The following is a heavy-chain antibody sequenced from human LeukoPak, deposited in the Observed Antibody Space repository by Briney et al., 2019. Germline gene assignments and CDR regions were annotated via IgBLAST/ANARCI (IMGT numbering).Heavy chain of an antibody. J-gene: IGHJ4*02. V-gene: IGHV4-39*07. CDR2: IYYSGST. Sequence: KPSETLSLTCTVSGGSISSSSYYWGWIRQPPGKGLEWIGSIYYSGSTNYNPSLKSRVTISVDTSKNQFSLKLSSVTAADTAVYYCASFNSGFFDYWGQGTLVTVSS. CDR3: ASFNSGFFDY. CDR1: GGSISSSSYY. D-gene: IGHD3-10*01.